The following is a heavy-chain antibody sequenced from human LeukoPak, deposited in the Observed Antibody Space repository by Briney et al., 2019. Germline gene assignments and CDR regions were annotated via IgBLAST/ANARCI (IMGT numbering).Heavy chain of an antibody. CDR1: GGSISSYH. CDR3: ARESYDYVWGSYRYTQGWFDP. CDR2: IYYSGST. D-gene: IGHD3-16*02. Sequence: SETLSLTCTVSGGSISSYHWSWIRQPPGKGLEWIGYIYYSGSTNYNPSLKSRVTISVDTSKNQFSLKLSSVTAADTAVYYCARESYDYVWGSYRYTQGWFDPWGQGTLVTVSS. J-gene: IGHJ5*02. V-gene: IGHV4-59*01.